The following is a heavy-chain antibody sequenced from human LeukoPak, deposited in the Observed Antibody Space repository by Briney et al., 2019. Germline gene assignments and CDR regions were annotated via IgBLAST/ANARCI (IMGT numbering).Heavy chain of an antibody. Sequence: GGSLRLSCAASGFTFSSYSMNWVRQAPGKGLEWVSYISSHKTYIYYADSVKDRFTISRDNAKSSLYLQMNSLRAEDTAVYYCAGIRVAGQFDYWGQGTLVTVSS. J-gene: IGHJ4*02. CDR1: GFTFSSYS. V-gene: IGHV3-21*01. CDR3: AGIRVAGQFDY. CDR2: ISSHKTYI. D-gene: IGHD6-19*01.